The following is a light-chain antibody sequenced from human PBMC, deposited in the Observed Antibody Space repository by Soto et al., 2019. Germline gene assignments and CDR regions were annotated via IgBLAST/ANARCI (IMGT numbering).Light chain of an antibody. J-gene: IGKJ2*01. CDR3: QQYNIYPYT. Sequence: DIQLTQSPSSLSASVGDRVTITCRASQGINTYLAWIQQRPGKAPRSLIYAASSLQSGVPSRFRGGGAGTHFSLTISSLQPEDFATYYCQQYNIYPYTFGQGTTLVIK. V-gene: IGKV1-16*01. CDR1: QGINTY. CDR2: AAS.